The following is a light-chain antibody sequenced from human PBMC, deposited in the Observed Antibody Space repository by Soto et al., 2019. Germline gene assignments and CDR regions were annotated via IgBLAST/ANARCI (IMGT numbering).Light chain of an antibody. J-gene: IGLJ2*01. CDR2: DVS. V-gene: IGLV2-11*01. Sequence: QSALTQPRSVSGSPGQSVTISCTGTSSDVGGYNYVSWYQQHPGKAPKLMIYDVSKRPSGVPDGFSGSKSGNTASLTISGRQAEDDAYYYCCSNAGPVVFGGGTKLTVL. CDR1: SSDVGGYNY. CDR3: CSNAGPVV.